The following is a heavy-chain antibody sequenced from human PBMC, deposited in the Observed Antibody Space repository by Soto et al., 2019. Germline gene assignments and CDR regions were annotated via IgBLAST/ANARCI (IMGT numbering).Heavy chain of an antibody. D-gene: IGHD3-22*01. V-gene: IGHV4-30-2*01. CDR3: ARSYYYDSSGYYRFYSWFDP. Sequence: PSETLSLTCAVSGGSISSGGYSWSWIRQPPGKGLEWIGYIYHSGSTYYNPSLKSRVTISVDRSKNQFSLKLSSVTAADTAVYYCARSYYYDSSGYYRFYSWFDPWGQGTLVTVSS. J-gene: IGHJ5*02. CDR1: GGSISSGGYS. CDR2: IYHSGST.